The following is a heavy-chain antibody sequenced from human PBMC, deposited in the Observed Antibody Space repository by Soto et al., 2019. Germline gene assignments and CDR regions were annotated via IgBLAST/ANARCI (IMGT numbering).Heavy chain of an antibody. CDR3: ARESRSSSSWYYYYGMDV. V-gene: IGHV4-34*01. J-gene: IGHJ6*04. D-gene: IGHD6-6*01. CDR1: GGSFSGYY. CDR2: INHSGST. Sequence: TSETLSLTCAVYGGSFSGYYWSWIRQPPGKGLEWVGEINHSGSTNYNPSLKSRVTISVDTSKNQFSLKLSSVTAADTAVYYCARESRSSSSWYYYYGMDVGGEGTTGTVSS.